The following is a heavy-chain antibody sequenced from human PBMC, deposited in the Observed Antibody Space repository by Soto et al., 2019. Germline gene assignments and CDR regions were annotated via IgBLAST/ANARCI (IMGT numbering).Heavy chain of an antibody. J-gene: IGHJ4*02. CDR1: GGSISSSSYY. D-gene: IGHD1-7*01. CDR3: ARSYITGTSSDY. V-gene: IGHV4-39*01. Sequence: SETLSLTCTVSGGSISSSSYYWGWIRQPPGKGLEWIGSIYYSGSTYYNPSLKSRVTISVDTSKNQFSLKLSSVTAADTAVYYCARSYITGTSSDYWGQGTLVTVSS. CDR2: IYYSGST.